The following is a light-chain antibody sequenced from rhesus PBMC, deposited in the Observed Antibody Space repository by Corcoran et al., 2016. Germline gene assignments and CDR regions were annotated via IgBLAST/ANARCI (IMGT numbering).Light chain of an antibody. J-gene: IGKJ4*01. CDR3: KQDYRWPPT. V-gene: IGKV3-42*01. Sequence: EIVMTQSPATLFLSPGERATLSCRASQSVNSHLAWYQQKPGQAPKFFIYGTSTRATGSPDRFTASGSGTEFTLTISSLRPDDVGVYYCKQDYRWPPTFGGGTKVELK. CDR2: GTS. CDR1: QSVNSH.